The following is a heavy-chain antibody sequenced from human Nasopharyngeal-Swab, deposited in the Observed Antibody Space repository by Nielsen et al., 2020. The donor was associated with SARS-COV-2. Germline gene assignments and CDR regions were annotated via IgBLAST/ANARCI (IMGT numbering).Heavy chain of an antibody. V-gene: IGHV4-59*08. CDR1: GGSISSYY. Sequence: GSLRLSCSVSGGSISSYYWSWIRQSPGKGLEWIGYMFDIGSTNYNPSLKSRVTILVDTSKNQFSLKLSSVTAADTAVYYCANWGGAGYSYGSPWGQGTLVTVSS. CDR3: ANWGGAGYSYGSP. CDR2: MFDIGST. J-gene: IGHJ5*02. D-gene: IGHD5-18*01.